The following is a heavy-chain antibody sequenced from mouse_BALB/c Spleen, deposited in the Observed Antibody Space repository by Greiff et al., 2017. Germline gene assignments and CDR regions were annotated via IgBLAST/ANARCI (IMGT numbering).Heavy chain of an antibody. Sequence: VQLKQSGAELVKPGASVKLSCTASGFNIKDTYMHWVKQRPEQGLEWIGRIDPANGNTKYDPKFQGKATITADTSSNTAYLQLSSLTSEDTAVYYCARDYDGYGFAYWGQGTLVTVSA. J-gene: IGHJ3*01. CDR2: IDPANGNT. CDR3: ARDYDGYGFAY. D-gene: IGHD2-3*01. CDR1: GFNIKDTY. V-gene: IGHV14-3*02.